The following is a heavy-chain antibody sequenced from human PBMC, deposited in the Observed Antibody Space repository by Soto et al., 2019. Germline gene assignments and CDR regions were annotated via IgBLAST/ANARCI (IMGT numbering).Heavy chain of an antibody. Sequence: GGSLTVSCAASGFTISSYSMSWVRQAPGKGLEWVSAISGSGGSTYYADSVKGRFTISRDNSKNTLYLQMNSLRAEDTAVYYCANGVIVGATRNDYWGQGTLVTVSS. CDR2: ISGSGGST. D-gene: IGHD1-26*01. V-gene: IGHV3-23*01. CDR1: GFTISSYS. CDR3: ANGVIVGATRNDY. J-gene: IGHJ4*02.